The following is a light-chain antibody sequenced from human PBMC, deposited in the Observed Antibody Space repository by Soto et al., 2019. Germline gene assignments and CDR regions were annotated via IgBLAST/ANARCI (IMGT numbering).Light chain of an antibody. CDR2: EVT. CDR3: SSYTSTSTPVV. V-gene: IGLV2-14*01. Sequence: QSALTQPASVSGSPGQSITISCTGTSSDDGGYNYVSWYQQHPGKAPKLMIYEVTNRPSGVSHRFSGSKSGNTASLTISGLQAEDEADYYCSSYTSTSTPVVFGGGTKVTVL. CDR1: SSDDGGYNY. J-gene: IGLJ2*01.